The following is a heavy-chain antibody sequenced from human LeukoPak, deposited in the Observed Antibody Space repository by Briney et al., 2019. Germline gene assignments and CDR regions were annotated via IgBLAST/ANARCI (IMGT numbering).Heavy chain of an antibody. J-gene: IGHJ4*02. CDR3: PRSFLSIAAAATDY. V-gene: IGHV3-21*01. CDR1: RFTFSSYS. D-gene: IGHD6-13*01. Sequence: GGSLRLSCAASRFTFSSYSMNWVRQAPGKGLEWVSSISSSSSYIYYADSVKGRFTISRDNAKNSLYLQMNSLRAEDTAVYYCPRSFLSIAAAATDYWGQGTLVTVSS. CDR2: ISSSSSYI.